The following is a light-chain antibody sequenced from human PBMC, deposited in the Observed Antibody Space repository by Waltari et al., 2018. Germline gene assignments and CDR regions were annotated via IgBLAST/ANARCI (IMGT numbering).Light chain of an antibody. Sequence: EIVMTHSPPTLSASPGERATLSCRASQSVSNSLSCYQHKHGRAPRLLIHSASTRAPGIPARLSGSGSETEFTLTISNLQSEDFALYYCQQYNNWPPITFGQGTRLEIK. CDR2: SAS. CDR3: QQYNNWPPIT. V-gene: IGKV3D-15*01. J-gene: IGKJ5*01. CDR1: QSVSNS.